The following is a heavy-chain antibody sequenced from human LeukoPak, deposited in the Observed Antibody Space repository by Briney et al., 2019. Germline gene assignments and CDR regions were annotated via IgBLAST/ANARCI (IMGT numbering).Heavy chain of an antibody. D-gene: IGHD1-26*01. CDR3: ASGSYGNPPFQH. V-gene: IGHV4-61*02. CDR1: GGSISSGSYY. Sequence: PSETLSLTCTVSGGSISSGSYYWSWIRQPAGKGLEWIGRIYTSGSTNYNPSLKSRVTISVDTSKNQFSLKLSSVTAADTAVYYCASGSYGNPPFQHWGQGTLVTVSS. CDR2: IYTSGST. J-gene: IGHJ1*01.